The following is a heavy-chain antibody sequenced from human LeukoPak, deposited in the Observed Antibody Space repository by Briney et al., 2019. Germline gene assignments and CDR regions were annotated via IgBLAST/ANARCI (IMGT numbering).Heavy chain of an antibody. D-gene: IGHD4-23*01. CDR2: ISTSSSYI. J-gene: IGHJ6*03. CDR3: ARVRWNTFYMDV. Sequence: GESLRLSCAASGFTFSSYSMNWVRQAPGKGLEWVSSISTSSSYIYYTDSVKGRFTISRDNAKNSLYLQMNSLRAEDTAVYYCARVRWNTFYMDVWGKGTTVTVSS. CDR1: GFTFSSYS. V-gene: IGHV3-21*01.